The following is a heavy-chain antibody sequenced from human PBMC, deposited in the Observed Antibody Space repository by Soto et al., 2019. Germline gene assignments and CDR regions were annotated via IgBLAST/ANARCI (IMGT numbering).Heavy chain of an antibody. Sequence: SETLSLTCTVSGGSISSGGYYWSWIRQHPGKGLEWIGYIYYSGSTYYNPSLKSRVTISVDTSKNQFSLKLSSVTAADTAVYYCARATYSSSWGHYYYGMDVWGQGTTVTVS. CDR3: ARATYSSSWGHYYYGMDV. CDR1: GGSISSGGYY. V-gene: IGHV4-31*03. J-gene: IGHJ6*02. CDR2: IYYSGST. D-gene: IGHD6-6*01.